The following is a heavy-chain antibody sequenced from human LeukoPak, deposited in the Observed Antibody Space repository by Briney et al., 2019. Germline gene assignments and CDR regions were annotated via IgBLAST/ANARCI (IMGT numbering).Heavy chain of an antibody. CDR2: IIPILGIA. Sequence: ASVKVSCKASGGTFSSYAISWVRQAPGQGLEWMGRIIPILGIANYAQKFQGRVTITADKSTSTAYMELSSLRSEDTAVHYCAFPGGSRDYYYYGMDVWGQGTTVTVSS. J-gene: IGHJ6*02. D-gene: IGHD1-26*01. V-gene: IGHV1-69*04. CDR3: AFPGGSRDYYYYGMDV. CDR1: GGTFSSYA.